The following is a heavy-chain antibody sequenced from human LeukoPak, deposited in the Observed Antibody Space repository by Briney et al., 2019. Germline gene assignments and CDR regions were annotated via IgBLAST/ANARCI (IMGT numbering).Heavy chain of an antibody. D-gene: IGHD3-22*01. CDR1: GFTFGDYA. CDR3: TRARNYYDSKD. V-gene: IGHV3-49*04. J-gene: IGHJ4*02. Sequence: GGSLRLSCTASGFTFGDYAMSWVRQAPGKGLEWVGFIRSKAYGGTTEYAASVKGRFTISGDDSKSIAYLRMNSLKTEDTAVYYCTRARNYYDSKDWGQGTLVTVSS. CDR2: IRSKAYGGTT.